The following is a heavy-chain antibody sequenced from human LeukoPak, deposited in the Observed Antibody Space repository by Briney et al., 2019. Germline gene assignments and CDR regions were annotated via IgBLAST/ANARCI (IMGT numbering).Heavy chain of an antibody. Sequence: GGSLRLSCAASGFTFSSYSMNWVRQAPGKGLEWVSSISSSSSYIYYADSVKGRFTISRDNAKNSLYLQMNSLRAEDTALYYCAKEWYYYDSKGAFDIWGQGTMVTVSS. CDR2: ISSSSSYI. CDR1: GFTFSSYS. V-gene: IGHV3-21*04. CDR3: AKEWYYYDSKGAFDI. D-gene: IGHD3-22*01. J-gene: IGHJ3*02.